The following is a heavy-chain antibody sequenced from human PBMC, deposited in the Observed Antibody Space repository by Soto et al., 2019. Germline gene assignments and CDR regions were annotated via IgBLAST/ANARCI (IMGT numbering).Heavy chain of an antibody. D-gene: IGHD3-3*01. V-gene: IGHV3-23*01. CDR1: VFTFSSYA. J-gene: IGHJ4*02. CDR2: ISGSGGST. Sequence: PGGSLRLSCAASVFTFSSYAMSWVRQAPGKGLEWVSAISGSGGSTYYADSVKGRFTISRDNSKNTLYLQMNSLRAEDTAVYYCAKTKHDITNFWTGWGQGTLVTVSS. CDR3: AKTKHDITNFWTG.